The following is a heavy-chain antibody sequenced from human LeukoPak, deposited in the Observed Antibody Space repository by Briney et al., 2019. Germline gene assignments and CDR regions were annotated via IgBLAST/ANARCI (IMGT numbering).Heavy chain of an antibody. D-gene: IGHD3-22*01. V-gene: IGHV3-30*02. Sequence: GGSLRLSCAASGFTFSSYGMHWVRQAPGKGLEWVAVIWDGGSNKYYADSVKGRFTISTDNSKNTLYLQMNSLRAEDTAVYYCAQESSGYLNRYFDHWGQGTLVTVSS. CDR3: AQESSGYLNRYFDH. CDR2: IWDGGSNK. J-gene: IGHJ4*02. CDR1: GFTFSSYG.